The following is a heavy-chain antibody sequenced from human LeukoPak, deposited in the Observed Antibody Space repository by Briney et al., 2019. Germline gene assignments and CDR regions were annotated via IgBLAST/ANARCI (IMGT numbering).Heavy chain of an antibody. Sequence: SETLSLTCTVSGDVISSGYYWSWIRQPPGKGLEWIGYIYHSGGTYYNPSLKSRVSISVDTSKNQFSLKLSSVTAADTAVYYCASRYSSSWYRYYFDYWGQGTLVTVSS. V-gene: IGHV4-38-2*02. CDR3: ASRYSSSWYRYYFDY. CDR2: IYHSGGT. J-gene: IGHJ4*02. D-gene: IGHD6-13*01. CDR1: GDVISSGYY.